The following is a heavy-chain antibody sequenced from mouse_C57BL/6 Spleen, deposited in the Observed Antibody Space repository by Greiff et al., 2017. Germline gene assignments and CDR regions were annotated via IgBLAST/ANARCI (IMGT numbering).Heavy chain of an antibody. D-gene: IGHD4-1*01. CDR1: GYSITSGYY. CDR3: AREANWGRYYAMDY. V-gene: IGHV3-6*01. CDR2: ISYDGSN. J-gene: IGHJ4*01. Sequence: VQLKESGPGLVKPSQSLSLTCSVTGYSITSGYYWNWIRQFPGNKLEWMGYISYDGSNNYNPSLKNRISITRDTSKNQFFLKLNSVTTEDTATYYCAREANWGRYYAMDYWGQGTSVTVSS.